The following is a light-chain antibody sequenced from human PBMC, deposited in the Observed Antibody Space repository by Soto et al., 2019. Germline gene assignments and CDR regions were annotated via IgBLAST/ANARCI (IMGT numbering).Light chain of an antibody. CDR2: KVS. V-gene: IGLV2-18*02. CDR1: SSDVGSYNR. CDR3: SSYTSSSTYV. J-gene: IGLJ1*01. Sequence: QFVLTQPPSVSGSPGQSVAISCTGTSSDVGSYNRVSWYQEPPGTAPKVMIYKVSNRPSGVPDRFSGSKSGNTASLTISGLQAEDEADYYCSSYTSSSTYVFATGTKVTVL.